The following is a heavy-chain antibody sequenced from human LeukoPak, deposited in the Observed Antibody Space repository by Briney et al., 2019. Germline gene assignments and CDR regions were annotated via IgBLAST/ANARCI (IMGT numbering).Heavy chain of an antibody. CDR2: IYSGDST. V-gene: IGHV3-66*02. Sequence: GGSLRLSCAASGFTVSSNYMSWVRQAPGKGLEWVSVIYSGDSTYYADSVKGRFTISRDNSKNTLYLQMNSLRAEDTAVYYCARDQAGGYGPDYYYYYMDVWGKGTTVTVSS. J-gene: IGHJ6*03. D-gene: IGHD5-12*01. CDR1: GFTVSSNY. CDR3: ARDQAGGYGPDYYYYYMDV.